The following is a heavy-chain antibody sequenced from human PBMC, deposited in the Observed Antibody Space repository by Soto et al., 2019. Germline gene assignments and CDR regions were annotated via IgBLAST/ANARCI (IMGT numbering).Heavy chain of an antibody. D-gene: IGHD2-21*01. Sequence: SETLSLTCTVSGGSISSYYWSWIRQPPGKGLEWIGYIYYSGSTNYNPSLKSRVTISVDTSKNQFSLKLSSVTAADTAVHYCARHWRVAVTGAFDIWGQGTMVTVSS. CDR2: IYYSGST. CDR3: ARHWRVAVTGAFDI. J-gene: IGHJ3*02. V-gene: IGHV4-59*08. CDR1: GGSISSYY.